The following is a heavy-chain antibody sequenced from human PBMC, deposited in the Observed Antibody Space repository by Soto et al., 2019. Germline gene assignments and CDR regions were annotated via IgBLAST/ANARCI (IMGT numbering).Heavy chain of an antibody. J-gene: IGHJ4*02. D-gene: IGHD3-9*01. CDR3: ARVFDTYYFDS. CDR1: GFTFSSYW. CDR2: IWSDGNNK. V-gene: IGHV3-33*08. Sequence: GGSLRLSCAASGFTFSSYWMHWVRQAPGKGLEWVAVIWSDGNNKYYADSVKGRFTISRDNSKKTLYLQMNSLRAEDTAVYYCARVFDTYYFDSWGQGNMVTVSS.